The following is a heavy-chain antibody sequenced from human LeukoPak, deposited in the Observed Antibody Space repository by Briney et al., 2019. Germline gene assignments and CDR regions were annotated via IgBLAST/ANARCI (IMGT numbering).Heavy chain of an antibody. CDR2: INHSGST. Sequence: SETLSLTCAVYGGSFSGYYWSWIRQPPGKGLEWIGEINHSGSTNYNPSLKSRVTISVDTSKNQFSLKLSSVTAADTAVYYCAREWQRFHWNYPVSGWFDPWGQGTLVTVSS. J-gene: IGHJ5*02. CDR3: AREWQRFHWNYPVSGWFDP. V-gene: IGHV4-34*01. D-gene: IGHD1-7*01. CDR1: GGSFSGYY.